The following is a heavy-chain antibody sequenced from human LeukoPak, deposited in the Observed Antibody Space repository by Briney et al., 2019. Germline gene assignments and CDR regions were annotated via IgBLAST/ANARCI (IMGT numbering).Heavy chain of an antibody. D-gene: IGHD3-10*01. CDR2: IYTSGSI. Sequence: SETLFLTCTVSGGSISSYYWSWIRQPAGKGLEWIGRIYTSGSITYNPSLKSRVSMSVDTSKNQFSLKLSYVTAADTAVYYCARDSGTTGEVKSDPWGQGTLVTVSS. J-gene: IGHJ5*02. V-gene: IGHV4-4*07. CDR3: ARDSGTTGEVKSDP. CDR1: GGSISSYY.